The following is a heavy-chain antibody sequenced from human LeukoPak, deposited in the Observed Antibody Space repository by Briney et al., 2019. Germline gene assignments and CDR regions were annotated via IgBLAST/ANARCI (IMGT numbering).Heavy chain of an antibody. J-gene: IGHJ4*02. V-gene: IGHV3-23*01. CDR3: AKGSYYDSSGSFYFDY. Sequence: PGGSLRLSCAASGFTFSSYAMGWVRQAPGKGLEWVSGISGSGDNTYYADSVKGRFTISRDNSKNTLYVQVNSLGTEDTAAYYSAKGSYYDSSGSFYFDYWGQGTLVTVSS. CDR1: GFTFSSYA. D-gene: IGHD3-22*01. CDR2: ISGSGDNT.